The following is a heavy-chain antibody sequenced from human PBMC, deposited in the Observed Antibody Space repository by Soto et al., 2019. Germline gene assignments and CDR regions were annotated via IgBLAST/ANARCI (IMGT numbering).Heavy chain of an antibody. CDR3: ARRKSRLLEWLFDY. D-gene: IGHD3-3*01. CDR2: IYYSGRT. Sequence: QLQLQESGPGLVKPSETLSLTCTVSGGSISSSSYYLGWIRQPPGQGLEWIGSIYYSGRTYYNPSLKSRVTISVDTSKNQFSLKLSSVTAADTAVYYCARRKSRLLEWLFDYWGQGTLVTVSS. J-gene: IGHJ4*02. V-gene: IGHV4-39*01. CDR1: GGSISSSSYY.